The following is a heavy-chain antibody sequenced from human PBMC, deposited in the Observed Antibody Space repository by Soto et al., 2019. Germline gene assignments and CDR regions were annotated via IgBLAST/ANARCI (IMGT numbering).Heavy chain of an antibody. CDR2: IIPIFGTA. CDR3: ARGLAAAAGIYYYYGMDV. V-gene: IGHV1-69*01. D-gene: IGHD6-13*01. J-gene: IGHJ6*02. CDR1: GGTFSSYA. Sequence: QVQLVQSGAEVKKPGSSVKVSCKASGGTFSSYAISWVRQAPGQGLEWMGGIIPIFGTANYAQKFQGRVTITEDESTSTAYMELSSLRSEDTAVYYCARGLAAAAGIYYYYGMDVWGQGTTVTVSS.